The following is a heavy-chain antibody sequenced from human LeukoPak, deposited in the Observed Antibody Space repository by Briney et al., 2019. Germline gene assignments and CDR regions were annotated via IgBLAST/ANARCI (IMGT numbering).Heavy chain of an antibody. CDR1: GFTFSSHW. V-gene: IGHV3-74*01. CDR3: ARDQDDYVWGSYRGYYFDY. J-gene: IGHJ4*02. D-gene: IGHD3-16*02. Sequence: GGSLRLSCAASGFTFSSHWMHWVRQAPGKGLVWVSRIKDDGSHTNYADSVKGRFTISRDNAKNSLYLQMNSLRAEDTAVYYCARDQDDYVWGSYRGYYFDYWGQGTLVTVSS. CDR2: IKDDGSHT.